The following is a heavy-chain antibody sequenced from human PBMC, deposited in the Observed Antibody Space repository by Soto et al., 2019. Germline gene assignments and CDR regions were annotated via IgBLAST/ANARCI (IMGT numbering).Heavy chain of an antibody. J-gene: IGHJ6*03. CDR3: AISSYYHYMDV. CDR1: GGSISSYY. V-gene: IGHV4-59*08. CDR2: IYYSGST. Sequence: SETLSLTCTVSGGSISSYYWSWIRQPPGKGLEWIGYIYYSGSTNYNPSLKSRVTISVDTSKNQFSLKLSSVTAADTAVYYCAISSYYHYMDVWDKGTTVTV.